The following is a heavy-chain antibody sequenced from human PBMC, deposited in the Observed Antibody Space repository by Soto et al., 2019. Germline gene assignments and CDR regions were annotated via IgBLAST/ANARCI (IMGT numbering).Heavy chain of an antibody. D-gene: IGHD3-22*01. J-gene: IGHJ4*02. V-gene: IGHV5-51*01. Sequence: GESLKISCKGSGYNFINYWIAWVRQMPWRGLEWMGSIYPGDSDTRYSPSFRGQVTISADKSISTAYLQWSSLKASDSAMFFCARLSRVVPSPAYYFDYWGQGALVTVSS. CDR3: ARLSRVVPSPAYYFDY. CDR1: GYNFINYW. CDR2: IYPGDSDT.